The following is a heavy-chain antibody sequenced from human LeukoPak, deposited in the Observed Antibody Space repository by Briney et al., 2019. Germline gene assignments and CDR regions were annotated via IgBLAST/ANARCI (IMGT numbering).Heavy chain of an antibody. Sequence: SETLSLTCTVSGGSISSSSYYWGWIRQPPGKGLEWIGSIYYSGSTYYNPSLKSRVTISVDTSKNRFSLKLSSVTAADTAVYYCARDTGNTAMATFDPWGQGTLVTVSS. J-gene: IGHJ5*02. D-gene: IGHD5-18*01. CDR3: ARDTGNTAMATFDP. V-gene: IGHV4-39*07. CDR1: GGSISSSSYY. CDR2: IYYSGST.